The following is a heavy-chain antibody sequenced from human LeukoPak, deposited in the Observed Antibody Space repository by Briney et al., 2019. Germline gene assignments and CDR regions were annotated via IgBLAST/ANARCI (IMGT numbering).Heavy chain of an antibody. V-gene: IGHV1-2*02. CDR3: ARGRGGSSPFFQH. CDR1: GYTFTGYY. J-gene: IGHJ1*01. Sequence: GASVKVSCKASGYTFTGYYMHWVRQAPGQGLEWMGWINPNSGGTNYAQKFQGRVTMTRDTSISTAYMELSRLRSDDTAVYYCARGRGGSSPFFQHWGQGTLVTVSS. D-gene: IGHD2-15*01. CDR2: INPNSGGT.